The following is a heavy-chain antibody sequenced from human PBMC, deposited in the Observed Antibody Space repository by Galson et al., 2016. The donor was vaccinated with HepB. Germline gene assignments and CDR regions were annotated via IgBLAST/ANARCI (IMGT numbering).Heavy chain of an antibody. CDR1: GVSIGSVGNY. J-gene: IGHJ3*01. CDR2: IYANGTS. CDR3: AREALLWLVKNRFDL. Sequence: TLSLTCTVSGVSIGSVGNYWSWIRQSAGKGLEWLGHIYANGTSHYNPSLKSRLAISVDTSQNQISLRLSSVTATDTALYFCAREALLWLVKNRFDLWGQGTMVTVSS. V-gene: IGHV4-61*09. D-gene: IGHD6-19*01.